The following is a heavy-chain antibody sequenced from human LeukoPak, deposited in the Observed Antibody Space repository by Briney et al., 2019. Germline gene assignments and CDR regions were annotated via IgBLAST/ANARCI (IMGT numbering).Heavy chain of an antibody. CDR2: ISDDGGDK. CDR1: GFTFRSYA. V-gene: IGHV3-30*18. J-gene: IGHJ4*02. CDR3: AKDRDPGPADYYFAY. Sequence: GGSLRLSRAASGFTFRSYAMHWVRQAPGKGLEWVAVISDDGGDKHYADSVKGRFTTSRDNSRNTLYLQMSSLRTEDTAVYYCAKDRDPGPADYYFAYWGQGTLVTVSS. D-gene: IGHD1-14*01.